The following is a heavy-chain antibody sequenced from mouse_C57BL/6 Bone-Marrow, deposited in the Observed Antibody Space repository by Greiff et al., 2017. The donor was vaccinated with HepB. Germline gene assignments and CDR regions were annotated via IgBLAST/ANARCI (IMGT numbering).Heavy chain of an antibody. Sequence: QVQLQQSGAELVRPGSSVKLSCKASGYTFTSYWMHWVKQSPIQGLEWIGNINPSDSETHYNQKFKDKATLTVDKSSSTAYMQLSSLTSEDSAVYYCAREDWDWYFDVWGTGTTVTVSS. CDR2: INPSDSET. CDR3: AREDWDWYFDV. CDR1: GYTFTSYW. V-gene: IGHV1-52*01. D-gene: IGHD4-1*01. J-gene: IGHJ1*03.